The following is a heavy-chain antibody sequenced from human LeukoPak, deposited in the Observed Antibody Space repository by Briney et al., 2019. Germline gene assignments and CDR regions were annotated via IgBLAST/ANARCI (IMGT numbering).Heavy chain of an antibody. CDR2: IRSKANSYAT. D-gene: IGHD3-22*01. J-gene: IGHJ4*02. CDR3: TTTYYERGYYFDY. Sequence: GGSLRLSCAASGFTFSGSAMHWVRQASGKGLEWVGRIRSKANSYATAYAASVKGRFTISRDDSKNMAYLQMNSLKTEDTAVYYCTTTYYERGYYFDYWGQGTLVTVSS. V-gene: IGHV3-73*01. CDR1: GFTFSGSA.